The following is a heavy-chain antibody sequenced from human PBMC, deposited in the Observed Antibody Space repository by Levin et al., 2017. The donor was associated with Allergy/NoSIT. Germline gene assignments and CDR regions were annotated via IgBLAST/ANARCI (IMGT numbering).Heavy chain of an antibody. D-gene: IGHD2-15*01. Sequence: SSETLSLTCAVYGGSFSGYYWSWIRQPPGKGLEWIGEINHSGSTNYNPSLKSRVTISVDTSKNQFSLKLSSVTAADTAVYYCARVSGYCSGGSCTPLDYWGQGTLVTVSS. V-gene: IGHV4-34*01. CDR1: GGSFSGYY. CDR3: ARVSGYCSGGSCTPLDY. J-gene: IGHJ4*02. CDR2: INHSGST.